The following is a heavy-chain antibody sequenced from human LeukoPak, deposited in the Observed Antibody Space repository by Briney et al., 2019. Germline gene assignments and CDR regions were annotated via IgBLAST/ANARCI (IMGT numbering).Heavy chain of an antibody. CDR3: TRLLVDTALNGFDI. D-gene: IGHD5-18*01. CDR2: IRSRGNNYAT. Sequence: PGGSLRLSCAASGFTFSGSAMHWVRQASGQGLEWVGRIRSRGNNYATTYAASVKGRFTISRDDPKSTAYLQMNSLKTEDTAVYYCTRLLVDTALNGFDIWGQGTMVTVSS. V-gene: IGHV3-73*01. CDR1: GFTFSGSA. J-gene: IGHJ3*02.